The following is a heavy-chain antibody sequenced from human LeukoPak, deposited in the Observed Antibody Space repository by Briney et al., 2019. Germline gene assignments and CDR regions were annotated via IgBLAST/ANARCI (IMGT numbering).Heavy chain of an antibody. D-gene: IGHD4-17*01. V-gene: IGHV3-7*01. CDR1: GFIFRSYW. Sequence: GGSLRLSCAASGFIFRSYWMNWVRQAPGKGLEWVANIKQDGSEKYYVDSVKGRFTISRDNAKNSLYLQMNSLRVEGTAVYYCARVRVYGDSERDYWGQGTLVTVSS. J-gene: IGHJ4*02. CDR2: IKQDGSEK. CDR3: ARVRVYGDSERDY.